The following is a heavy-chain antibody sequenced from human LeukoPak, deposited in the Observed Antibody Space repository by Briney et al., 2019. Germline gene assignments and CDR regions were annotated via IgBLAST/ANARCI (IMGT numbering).Heavy chain of an antibody. V-gene: IGHV4-4*02. J-gene: IGHJ4*02. CDR1: GGSISSSNW. CDR3: ARAPVGALDY. CDR2: IYHSGST. Sequence: PSETLSLTCAVSGGSISSSNWWSWVRQPPGKGLEWIGEIYHSGSTNYNPSLKSRVTISVDESKNQFSLKLSSVTAADTAVYYCARAPVGALDYWGQGTLVTVSS. D-gene: IGHD1-26*01.